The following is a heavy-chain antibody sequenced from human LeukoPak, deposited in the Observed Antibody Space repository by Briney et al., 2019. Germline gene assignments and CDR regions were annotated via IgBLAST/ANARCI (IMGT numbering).Heavy chain of an antibody. V-gene: IGHV4-34*01. J-gene: IGHJ5*02. Sequence: SETLSLTSAVYGGSFSGYYWSWIRQPPGEGLEWIGSIYYSVSTYYNPSLKSRDTISVDTSKNQFYLKLSSVTAADTAVYYCARLVTYYYDSSWFAPWGQGTLVTVYS. D-gene: IGHD3-22*01. CDR2: IYYSVST. CDR1: GGSFSGYY. CDR3: ARLVTYYYDSSWFAP.